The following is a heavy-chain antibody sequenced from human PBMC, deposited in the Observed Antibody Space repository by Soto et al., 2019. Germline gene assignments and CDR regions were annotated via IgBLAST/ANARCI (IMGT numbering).Heavy chain of an antibody. CDR2: FFIGGNT. Sequence: PSETLSLTCTVSGGSISSTTYYWGWMRQPPGKGLEWIASFFIGGNTYYNPSLKSRVTISVDTSKNQFSLKLSSVTAADTAVYYCARLDGYDSKYFDLWGRGTLVTVSS. V-gene: IGHV4-39*01. CDR3: ARLDGYDSKYFDL. J-gene: IGHJ2*01. D-gene: IGHD5-12*01. CDR1: GGSISSTTYY.